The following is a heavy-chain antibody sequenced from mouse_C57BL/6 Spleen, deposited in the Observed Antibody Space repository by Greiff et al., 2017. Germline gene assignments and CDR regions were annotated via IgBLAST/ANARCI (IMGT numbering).Heavy chain of an antibody. V-gene: IGHV5-6*02. CDR2: ISSGGGYT. CDR1: GFTFSSSG. D-gene: IGHD1-1*01. J-gene: IGHJ2*01. CDR3: ARGDYCGSSSRDY. Sequence: VKLKESGGDLVKPGGSLKLSCAASGFTFSSSGMSWVRQTPDKRLEWVATISSGGGYTNHPDSVKWRFTITRDNAKNTLYLQMSSLMSEDTAMYDCARGDYCGSSSRDYWGQGTTLTVSS.